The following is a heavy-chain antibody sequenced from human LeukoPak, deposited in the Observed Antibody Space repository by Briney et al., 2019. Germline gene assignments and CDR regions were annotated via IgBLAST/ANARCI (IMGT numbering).Heavy chain of an antibody. CDR1: GFTFSSYW. D-gene: IGHD6-19*01. J-gene: IGHJ4*02. Sequence: GGSLRLSCAASGFTFSSYWMHWVRHAPGKGLVWVSRINSDGSSTSYADSVKGRFTISRDNSKNTLYLQMNSLRAEDTAVYYCARDEQWLDNFDYWGQGTLVTVSS. V-gene: IGHV3-74*01. CDR2: INSDGSST. CDR3: ARDEQWLDNFDY.